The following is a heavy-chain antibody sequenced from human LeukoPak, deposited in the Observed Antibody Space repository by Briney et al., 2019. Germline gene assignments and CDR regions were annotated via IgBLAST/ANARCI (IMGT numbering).Heavy chain of an antibody. V-gene: IGHV1-69*13. J-gene: IGHJ3*02. CDR1: GGTFSSYA. Sequence: ASVKVSCKASGGTFSSYAISWVRQAPGQGLEWMGGIIPIFGTANYAQKFQGRVTITADESTSTAYMELSSLRSEDTAVSYCARVKGIAVAVDAFDIWGQGTMVTVSS. D-gene: IGHD6-19*01. CDR2: IIPIFGTA. CDR3: ARVKGIAVAVDAFDI.